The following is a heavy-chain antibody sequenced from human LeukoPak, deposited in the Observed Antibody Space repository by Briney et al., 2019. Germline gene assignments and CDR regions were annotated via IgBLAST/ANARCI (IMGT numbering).Heavy chain of an antibody. CDR2: ISGSGGSK. CDR1: GFTFSSYA. J-gene: IGHJ4*02. V-gene: IGHV3-23*01. Sequence: GGSLRLSCAASGFTFSSYAMSWVRQAPGKGLEWVSAISGSGGSKYYADSVKGRFTISRDSSENTVYLQMNSLRAEDTALYYCARIDYLKFRDYWGQGTLVTVSS. CDR3: ARIDYLKFRDY. D-gene: IGHD4-17*01.